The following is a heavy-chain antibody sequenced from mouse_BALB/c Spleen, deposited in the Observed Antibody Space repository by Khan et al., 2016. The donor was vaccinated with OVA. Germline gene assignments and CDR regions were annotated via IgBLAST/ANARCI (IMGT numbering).Heavy chain of an antibody. CDR2: INPSTGYT. V-gene: IGHV1-7*01. J-gene: IGHJ4*01. CDR3: ARSTEAMDY. Sequence: QVRLHQSGAELAKPGASVKMSCKASGYTFTSYWMHWVKQRPGQGLEWIGYINPSTGYTEYNQKFKDKATLTADKSSSTAYMQLSSLTSEDSAVYYCARSTEAMDYWGQGTSVTVSS. CDR1: GYTFTSYW. D-gene: IGHD2-1*01.